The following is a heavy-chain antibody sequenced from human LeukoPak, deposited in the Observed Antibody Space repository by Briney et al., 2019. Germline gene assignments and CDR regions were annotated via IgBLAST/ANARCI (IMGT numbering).Heavy chain of an antibody. CDR2: IYSGGST. Sequence: GGSLRLSCAASGFTVSSNYMSWVRQAPGKGLEWVSVIYSGGSTYYADSVKGRFTISRHNSKNTLSLQMNSLSAEDTAVYNCARGGSGWTFDYWGQGTLVTVSS. CDR3: ARGGSGWTFDY. V-gene: IGHV3-53*04. CDR1: GFTVSSNY. D-gene: IGHD6-19*01. J-gene: IGHJ4*02.